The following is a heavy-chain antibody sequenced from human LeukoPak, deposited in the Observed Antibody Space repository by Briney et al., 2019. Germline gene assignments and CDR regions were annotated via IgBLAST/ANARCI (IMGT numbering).Heavy chain of an antibody. D-gene: IGHD3-22*01. Sequence: GGSMRLSSAASRLTVSNNYLSWVRHAPEEGLEWVSLIYSGGSTYYADSVKGRFTMSRDSFKITLYLQVNNLRAGVTAFYYCARVRFSSAGRYRSYYLDYWGQGTLVTVSS. V-gene: IGHV3-53*01. CDR1: RLTVSNNY. CDR2: IYSGGST. J-gene: IGHJ4*02. CDR3: ARVRFSSAGRYRSYYLDY.